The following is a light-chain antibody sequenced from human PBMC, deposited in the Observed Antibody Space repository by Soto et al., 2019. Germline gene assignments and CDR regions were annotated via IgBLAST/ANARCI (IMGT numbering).Light chain of an antibody. CDR3: QQSYSTPHT. Sequence: DIQMTQSPSSLSASVGDRVTITCRASQSISSYLNWYQQKPGNAPNLLIYATSNLQSGVPSRFSGSGSGTDFTLTISSLQPEDFATYYCQQSYSTPHTFGQGTKLEIK. V-gene: IGKV1-39*01. CDR1: QSISSY. J-gene: IGKJ2*01. CDR2: ATS.